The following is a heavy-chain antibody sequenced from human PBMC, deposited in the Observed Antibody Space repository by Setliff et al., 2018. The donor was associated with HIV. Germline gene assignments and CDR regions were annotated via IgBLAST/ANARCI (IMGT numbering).Heavy chain of an antibody. CDR2: IYYSGST. CDR3: ARPGGSYGDYGWYLRF. CDR1: GGSISSSSYY. J-gene: IGHJ4*02. Sequence: SETLSLTCTVSGGSISSSSYYWGWIRQPPGKGLEWIGSIYYSGSTYYNPSLKSRVTISVDTSKNQFSLKLSSVTAADTAMYYCARPGGSYGDYGWYLRFWGQGTLVTVSS. D-gene: IGHD4-17*01. V-gene: IGHV4-39*01.